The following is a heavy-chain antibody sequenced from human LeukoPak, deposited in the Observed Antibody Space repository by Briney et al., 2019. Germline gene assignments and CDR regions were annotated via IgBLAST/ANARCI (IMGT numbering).Heavy chain of an antibody. CDR3: ARDKAVAADFDY. Sequence: PGGSLRLSCAASGFTFNTYSMNWVRQAPGKGLEWVSTISSTSSYIYYADSVKGRFTISRDNAKNSLYLQMSSLRAADTAVYYCARDKAVAADFDYWGQGTLVTVSS. CDR1: GFTFNTYS. D-gene: IGHD6-19*01. V-gene: IGHV3-21*01. J-gene: IGHJ4*02. CDR2: ISSTSSYI.